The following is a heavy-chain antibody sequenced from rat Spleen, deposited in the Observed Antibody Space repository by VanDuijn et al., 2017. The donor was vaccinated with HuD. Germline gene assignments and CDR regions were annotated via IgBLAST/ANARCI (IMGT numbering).Heavy chain of an antibody. CDR2: ISYDGSST. V-gene: IGHV5-29*01. CDR1: GFTFSDYY. CDR3: ARDGPYVMDA. Sequence: EVQLVESDGGLVQPGRSLKLSCAASGFTFSDYYMAWVRQAPTKGLEWVATISYDGSSTYYRDSVKGRFTISRDNAKSTLYLQMDSLRSEDTATYYCARDGPYVMDAWGQGASVTVSS. D-gene: IGHD1-11*01. J-gene: IGHJ4*01.